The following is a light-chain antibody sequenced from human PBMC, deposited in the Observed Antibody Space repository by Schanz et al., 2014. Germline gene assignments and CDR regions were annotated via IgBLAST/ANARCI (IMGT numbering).Light chain of an antibody. Sequence: QSALTQPPSVSGSPGQSVTISCTGTTSDVGTYNRVSWYQQPPDTAPKLMIYEVAKRPSGVSDRFSGSKSGNTASLTISGLQAEDEADDDCSSYTSSSTLEWVFGGGTKLTVL. V-gene: IGLV2-18*02. CDR1: TSDVGTYNR. J-gene: IGLJ3*02. CDR3: SSYTSSSTLEWV. CDR2: EVA.